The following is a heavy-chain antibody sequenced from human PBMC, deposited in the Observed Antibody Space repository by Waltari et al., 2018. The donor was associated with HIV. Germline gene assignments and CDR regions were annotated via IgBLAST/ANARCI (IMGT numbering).Heavy chain of an antibody. CDR1: GYSFTGLY. V-gene: IGHV1-2*02. D-gene: IGHD3-10*01. J-gene: IGHJ4*02. CDR2: VNPDNGDT. Sequence: QVQLVQSGAEVKKPGASVKVSCKASGYSFTGLYIHWVRQAPGNGLDWRVRVNPDNGDTHYAQNFQGRLTLTRDTSFTTAYMDMSGLTSKDTAVYFCASSSGNYHYFWGQGTLVTVSS. CDR3: ASSSGNYHYF.